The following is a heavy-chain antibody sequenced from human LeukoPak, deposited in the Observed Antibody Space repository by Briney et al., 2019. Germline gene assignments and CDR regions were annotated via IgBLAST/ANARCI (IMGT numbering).Heavy chain of an antibody. V-gene: IGHV4-59*01. Sequence: SETLSLTCTVSGGSISSYYWSWIRQPPGKGLEWIGSIYYSGSTNYNPSLKSRVTISVDTSKNQFSLKLSSVTAADTAVYYCARVNCGGDCYGANHPPDAFDIWGQGTMVTVSS. D-gene: IGHD2-21*01. CDR2: IYYSGST. CDR1: GGSISSYY. J-gene: IGHJ3*02. CDR3: ARVNCGGDCYGANHPPDAFDI.